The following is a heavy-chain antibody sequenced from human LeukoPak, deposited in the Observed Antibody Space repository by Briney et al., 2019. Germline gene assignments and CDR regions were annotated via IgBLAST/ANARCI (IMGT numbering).Heavy chain of an antibody. CDR3: ARAGLATRKLAY. CDR2: IYYSGTT. V-gene: IGHV4-59*01. D-gene: IGHD5-24*01. J-gene: IGHJ4*02. Sequence: SETLSLTCTVSGDSITSYYWSWIRQPPGKGLEWIGYIYYSGTTNYNPSLKSRVTISVDTSTNQFSLNLSSVTAADTAVYYCARAGLATRKLAYWGQGALVTVSS. CDR1: GDSITSYY.